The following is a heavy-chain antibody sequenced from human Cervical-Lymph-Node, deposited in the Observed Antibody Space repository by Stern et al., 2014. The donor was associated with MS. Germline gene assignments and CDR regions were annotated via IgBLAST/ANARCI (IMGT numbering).Heavy chain of an antibody. CDR2: IFPVFVTP. CDR3: ALSSETSDRWYSLGYDL. V-gene: IGHV1-69*01. J-gene: IGHJ5*02. Sequence: VQLVESGAEVTKPGSSVKVSCKASGGTFSKFPSSWARQAPGQGLEWMGGIFPVFVTPTYAQDFRCRVTIPADVSTSTVYMELSSLRSDDTAVYYCALSSETSDRWYSLGYDLWGQGTLVTVSS. CDR1: GGTFSKFP. D-gene: IGHD6-13*01.